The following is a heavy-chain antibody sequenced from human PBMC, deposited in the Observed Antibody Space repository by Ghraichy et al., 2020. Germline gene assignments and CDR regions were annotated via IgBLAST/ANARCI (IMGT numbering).Heavy chain of an antibody. D-gene: IGHD6-13*01. V-gene: IGHV4-59*01. Sequence: SGTLSLTCTVSGDSISTYYWSWIRQTPGKGLEWIGSIYHTGSTNYNPSLKSRVAISVDTSKNQFSLNLSSVTAADTAVYYCAVGGAVAGPYLNYWGQGTLVSVSS. CDR2: IYHTGST. CDR3: AVGGAVAGPYLNY. CDR1: GDSISTYY. J-gene: IGHJ4*02.